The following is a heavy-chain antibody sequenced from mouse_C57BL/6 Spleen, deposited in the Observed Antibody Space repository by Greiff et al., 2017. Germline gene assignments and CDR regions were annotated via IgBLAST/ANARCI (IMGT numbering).Heavy chain of an antibody. V-gene: IGHV1-85*01. Sequence: QVQLQQSGPELVKPGASVKLSCKASGYTFTSYDINWVKQRPGQGLEWIGWIYPRVGSTKYNEKFKGKATLTVDTSSSKADMELHSLTSEDSAVYFCASFDYGGQGTTLTVSS. J-gene: IGHJ2*01. CDR3: ASFDY. CDR1: GYTFTSYD. CDR2: IYPRVGST.